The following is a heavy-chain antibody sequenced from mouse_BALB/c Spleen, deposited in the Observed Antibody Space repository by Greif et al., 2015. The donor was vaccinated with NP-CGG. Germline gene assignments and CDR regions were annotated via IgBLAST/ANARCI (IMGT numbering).Heavy chain of an antibody. Sequence: EVKLMESGGGLVQPGGSLKLSCAASGFDFSRYWMSWVRQAPGKGLEWIGEINPDSSTINYTPSLKDKFIISRDNAKNTLYLQMSKVRSEDTALYYCARPDPGEFAWFAYWGQGTLVTVSA. CDR2: INPDSSTI. J-gene: IGHJ3*01. V-gene: IGHV4-1*02. CDR1: GFDFSRYW. CDR3: ARPDPGEFAWFAY.